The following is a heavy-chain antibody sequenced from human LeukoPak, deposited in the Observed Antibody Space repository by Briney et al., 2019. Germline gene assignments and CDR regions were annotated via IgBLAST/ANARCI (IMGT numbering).Heavy chain of an antibody. Sequence: TLSLTCTVSGGSISSGGYYWSWIRQHPGKGLEWIGYIYYSGSTYYNPSLKSRVTISVDTSKNQFSLKLSSVTAADTAVYYCASVPMQYYDILTGYYFDYWGQGTLVTVSS. CDR1: GGSISSGGYY. D-gene: IGHD3-9*01. J-gene: IGHJ4*02. CDR2: IYYSGST. CDR3: ASVPMQYYDILTGYYFDY. V-gene: IGHV4-31*03.